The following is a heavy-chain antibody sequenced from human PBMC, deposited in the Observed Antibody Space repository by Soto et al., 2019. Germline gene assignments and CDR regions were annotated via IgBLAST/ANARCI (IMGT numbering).Heavy chain of an antibody. V-gene: IGHV1-18*01. CDR2: ISAYNGNT. CDR1: GYTFTSYG. D-gene: IGHD1-1*01. J-gene: IGHJ6*02. Sequence: GASVKGSFKASGYTFTSYGISWVRQAPGQGLEWMGCISAYNGNTNYAQKLQGRVTMTTDTSTSTAYMELRSLRSDDTAVYYCARVGELERPYYYYGMDVWGQGTTVTVSS. CDR3: ARVGELERPYYYYGMDV.